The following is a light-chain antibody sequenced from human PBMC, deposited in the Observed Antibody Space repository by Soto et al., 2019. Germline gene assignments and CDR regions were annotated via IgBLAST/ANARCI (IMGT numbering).Light chain of an antibody. V-gene: IGKV1-5*01. CDR3: QQYNTYWT. CDR1: QNINNW. CDR2: DAS. J-gene: IGKJ1*01. Sequence: DNQMTQSPSTLSASVGDRLIITCRSSQNINNWLAWYQQKPGKAPKLLIYDASSLQTGVPSRFSGSGSGTEFTLTISSLQPDDCATYYCQQYNTYWTFGQGTKVDIK.